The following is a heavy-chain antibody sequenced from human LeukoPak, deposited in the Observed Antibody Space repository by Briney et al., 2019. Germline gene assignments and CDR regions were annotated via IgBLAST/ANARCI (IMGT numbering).Heavy chain of an antibody. J-gene: IGHJ4*02. Sequence: KTSETLSLTCTVSGGSINNYYWSWIRQSPGKGLEWIGSIYHSGSTYYNPSLKSRVTISVDTSKNQFSLKLSSVTAADTAVYYCARIVTNWNYIDYWGQGTLVTVSS. D-gene: IGHD1-20*01. CDR2: IYHSGST. CDR3: ARIVTNWNYIDY. CDR1: GGSINNYY. V-gene: IGHV4-59*05.